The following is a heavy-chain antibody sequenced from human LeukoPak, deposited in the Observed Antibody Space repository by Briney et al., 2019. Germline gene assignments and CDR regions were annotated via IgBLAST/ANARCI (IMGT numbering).Heavy chain of an antibody. D-gene: IGHD1-20*01. CDR1: GGSISSSSYY. V-gene: IGHV4-39*07. CDR3: ASVITGTEPYNWFDP. Sequence: SETLSLTCTVSGGSISSSSYYWGWIRQPPGKGLEWIGSIYYSGSTYYNPSLKSRVTISVDTSKNQFSLKLSSVTAADTAVYYCASVITGTEPYNWFDPWGQGTLVTVSS. CDR2: IYYSGST. J-gene: IGHJ5*02.